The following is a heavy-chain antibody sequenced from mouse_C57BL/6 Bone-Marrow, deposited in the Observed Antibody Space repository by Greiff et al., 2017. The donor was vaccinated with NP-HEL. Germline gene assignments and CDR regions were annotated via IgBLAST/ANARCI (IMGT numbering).Heavy chain of an antibody. D-gene: IGHD2-3*01. CDR2: ISGGGGNT. V-gene: IGHV5-9*01. CDR3: AIYDGYSAWFAY. J-gene: IGHJ3*01. Sequence: EVQGVESGGGLVKPGGSLKLSCAASGFTFSSYTMSWVRQTPEKRLEWVATISGGGGNTYYPDSVKGRFTISRDNAKNTLYLQMSSLRSEDTALYYCAIYDGYSAWFAYWGQGTLVTVSA. CDR1: GFTFSSYT.